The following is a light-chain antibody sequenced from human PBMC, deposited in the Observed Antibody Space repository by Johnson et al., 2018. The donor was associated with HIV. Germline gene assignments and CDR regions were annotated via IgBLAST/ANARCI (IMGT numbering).Light chain of an antibody. CDR3: GTWDSSLSTYV. J-gene: IGLJ1*01. Sequence: QSVLTQPPSVSAAPGQKVTISCSGSSSNIGNNSVSWYQQLPGTAPKPLIYDNNKRPSGIPDRFSGSKSGTSATLGITGLQTGDEADYYCGTWDSSLSTYVFGTGTKVTVL. V-gene: IGLV1-51*01. CDR2: DNN. CDR1: SSNIGNNS.